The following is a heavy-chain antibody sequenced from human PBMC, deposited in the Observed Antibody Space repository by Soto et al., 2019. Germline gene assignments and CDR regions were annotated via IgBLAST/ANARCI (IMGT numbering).Heavy chain of an antibody. J-gene: IGHJ5*02. D-gene: IGHD4-17*01. CDR2: IYYSGST. Sequence: QVQLQESGPGLVKPSETLSLTCTVSGGSISSYYWSWIRQPPGKGLEWIGYIYYSGSTNYNPSLKSRVTIAVDTSKNQFSLKLSSVTAADTAVYYCARDPAYGDYGHWFDPWGQGTLVTVSS. CDR3: ARDPAYGDYGHWFDP. V-gene: IGHV4-59*01. CDR1: GGSISSYY.